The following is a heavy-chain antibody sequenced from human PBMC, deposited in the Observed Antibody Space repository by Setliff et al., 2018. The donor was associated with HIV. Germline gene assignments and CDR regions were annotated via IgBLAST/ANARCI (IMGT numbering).Heavy chain of an antibody. CDR2: IYHSGST. Sequence: SETLSLTCTVSGDFFSSSNWWSWVRQPPGKGLEWIGEIYHSGSTNYNPSLKSRVTISVDTSKNQFSLKLSSVTAADTAVYYCARDSSSWSDAFDIWGQGTMVTVSS. J-gene: IGHJ3*02. D-gene: IGHD6-13*01. CDR1: GDFFSSSNW. CDR3: ARDSSSWSDAFDI. V-gene: IGHV4-4*02.